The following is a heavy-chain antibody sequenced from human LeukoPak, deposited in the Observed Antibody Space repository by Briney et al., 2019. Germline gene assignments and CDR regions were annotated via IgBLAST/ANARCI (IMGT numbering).Heavy chain of an antibody. CDR3: AREAEMTTIYYFDY. CDR2: IRRKGYGGTT. J-gene: IGHJ4*02. D-gene: IGHD5-24*01. CDR1: GFTFGDYA. V-gene: IGHV3-49*04. Sequence: GGSLRLSCTTSGFTFGDYAMSWVRQAPGKGLEWVGFIRRKGYGGTTEYAASVKGRFTISRDDSKSIAYLQMNTLKTEDTAVYYWAREAEMTTIYYFDYWGQGTLVTVSS.